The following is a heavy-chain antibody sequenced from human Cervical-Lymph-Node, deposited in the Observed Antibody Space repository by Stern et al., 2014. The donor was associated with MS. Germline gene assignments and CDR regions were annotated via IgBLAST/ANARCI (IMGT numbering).Heavy chain of an antibody. Sequence: QMQLVQSGAEMRKPGSSVRVSCKASGGTFSTSVISWLRQAPGQGLEWMGGISPMGGRANDAQEFQGRGTSTADESTSTVYMGLTSLRSEDTGVYYCARERDNIYAFDSWGQGTLVTVSS. CDR1: GGTFSTSV. J-gene: IGHJ4*02. CDR3: ARERDNIYAFDS. V-gene: IGHV1-69*01. D-gene: IGHD3-16*01. CDR2: ISPMGGRA.